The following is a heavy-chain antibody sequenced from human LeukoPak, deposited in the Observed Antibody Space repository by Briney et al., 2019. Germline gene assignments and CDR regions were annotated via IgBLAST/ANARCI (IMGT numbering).Heavy chain of an antibody. D-gene: IGHD3-22*01. Sequence: SETLSLTCAVSGGSISSGGYSWSWIRQPPGKGLEWIGYIYHSGSTYYNPSLKSRVTISVDRSKNQFSLKLSSVTAADTAVYYCARTLWDSSGYYYHYYYGMDVWGQGTTVTVSS. CDR1: GGSISSGGYS. CDR2: IYHSGST. CDR3: ARTLWDSSGYYYHYYYGMDV. V-gene: IGHV4-30-2*01. J-gene: IGHJ6*02.